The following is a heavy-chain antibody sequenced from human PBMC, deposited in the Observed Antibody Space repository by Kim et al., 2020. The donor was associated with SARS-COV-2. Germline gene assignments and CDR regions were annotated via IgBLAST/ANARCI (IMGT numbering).Heavy chain of an antibody. D-gene: IGHD3-16*01. CDR1: GFIIRGDW. V-gene: IGHV3-74*01. CDR2: ISPDGRDT. CDR3: ASGGQGGMGV. J-gene: IGHJ6*02. Sequence: GGSLRLSCAASGFIIRGDWMHWVRKAPGKGLVWVSHISPDGRDTNYADSVKGRFAISRDDAKNTLYLQMNSLRADDTARYYCASGGQGGMGVWGQGTTVTVSS.